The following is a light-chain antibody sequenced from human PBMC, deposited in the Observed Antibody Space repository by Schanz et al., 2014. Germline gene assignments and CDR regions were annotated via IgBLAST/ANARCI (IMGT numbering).Light chain of an antibody. CDR3: SSYTSSSTLVV. Sequence: QSVLTQPRSVSGSPGQSVTISCAGTSSDVGGHNYVSWYQQHPGKAPKLLIYDVSNRPSGVSNRFSGSKSGNTASLSISGLQAEDEADYYCSSYTSSSTLVVFGGGTKLTVL. J-gene: IGLJ2*01. CDR1: SSDVGGHNY. CDR2: DVS. V-gene: IGLV2-14*03.